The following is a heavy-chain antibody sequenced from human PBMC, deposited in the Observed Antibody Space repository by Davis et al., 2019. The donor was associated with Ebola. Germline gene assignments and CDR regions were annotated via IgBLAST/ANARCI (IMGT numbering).Heavy chain of an antibody. V-gene: IGHV3-48*02. CDR2: ITSSSLI. Sequence: GGSLRRLSCAASGFTFSTYSMSWVRQAPGKGLEWISYITSSSLIHLADSVRGRFTISRDNARNSLYLQLNSLRDEDTAVYYCAREARYAIGVNDYWGQGTLVTVSS. CDR1: GFTFSTYS. J-gene: IGHJ4*02. CDR3: AREARYAIGVNDY. D-gene: IGHD3-3*01.